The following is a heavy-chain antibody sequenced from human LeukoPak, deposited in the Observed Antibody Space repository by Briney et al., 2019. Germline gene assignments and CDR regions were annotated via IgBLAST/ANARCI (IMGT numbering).Heavy chain of an antibody. D-gene: IGHD3-10*01. J-gene: IGHJ3*02. V-gene: IGHV4-39*07. CDR3: TFNLGSGSYAFDI. CDR2: IYYSGST. CDR1: GGSISSSYYY. Sequence: PSETLSLTCTVSGGSISSSYYYWGWIRQPPGQGLEWIGTIYYSGSTYYNPSLKSRVTISEDTSKNQFSLKLSSVTAADTTVYYCTFNLGSGSYAFDIWGQGTMVTVSS.